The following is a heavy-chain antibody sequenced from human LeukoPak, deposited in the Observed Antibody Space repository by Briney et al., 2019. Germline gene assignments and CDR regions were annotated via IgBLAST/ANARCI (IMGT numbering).Heavy chain of an antibody. CDR2: ISVYNGNT. D-gene: IGHD3-22*01. Sequence: ASVEVFCKASGYIFTSYGVTWVRQAPGQGLEWMGWISVYNGNTNYAQKLQGRVTMTTDISTSTAYMELRSLRSGDTAVYYCARGMVTAYYYDSSGYYPNDYWGQGTLVTVSS. J-gene: IGHJ4*02. CDR3: ARGMVTAYYYDSSGYYPNDY. CDR1: GYIFTSYG. V-gene: IGHV1-18*01.